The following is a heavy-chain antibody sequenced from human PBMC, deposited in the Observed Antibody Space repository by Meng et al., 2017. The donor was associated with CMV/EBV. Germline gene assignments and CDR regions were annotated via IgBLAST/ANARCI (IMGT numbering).Heavy chain of an antibody. J-gene: IGHJ6*02. Sequence: ASVKVSCKASGYTFTSYYMHWVRQAPGQGLEWMGIINPSGGSTSYAQKFQGRVTMTRDTSTSTVYMELSSLRSEDTAVYYCTTDYRATSRYYDFWSGLFPPSYYYYGMDVWGQGTTVTVSS. CDR2: INPSGGST. CDR3: TTDYRATSRYYDFWSGLFPPSYYYYGMDV. V-gene: IGHV1-46*01. CDR1: GYTFTSYY. D-gene: IGHD3-3*01.